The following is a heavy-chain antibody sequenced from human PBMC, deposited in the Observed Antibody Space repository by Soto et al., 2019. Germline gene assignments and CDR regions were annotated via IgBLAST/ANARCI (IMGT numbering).Heavy chain of an antibody. CDR2: IQRDGSDK. Sequence: QLVESGGGLVQPGGSLRLSCVASGFMFRNFYMSWVRQVPGKGLEWVANIQRDGSDKYYVDSVKGRFTISRDNAKNSLYLQMNSLIAEDTAIYYCAWDPKLLSIDDSFDIWGQGPVVTLS. V-gene: IGHV3-7*04. CDR3: AWDPKLLSIDDSFDI. CDR1: GFMFRNFY. D-gene: IGHD3-16*02. J-gene: IGHJ3*02.